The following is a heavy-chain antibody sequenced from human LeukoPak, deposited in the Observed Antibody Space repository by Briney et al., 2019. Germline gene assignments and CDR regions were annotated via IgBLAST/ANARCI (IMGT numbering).Heavy chain of an antibody. CDR3: ARARGYSYSYVLDY. D-gene: IGHD5-18*01. CDR1: GGSFNGYS. Sequence: KSSETLSLTCAVYGGSFNGYSWSWIRQPPGKGLGCVVEINHSGGTNYNPSLKSRVTISVDTSNNQLSLKLSSVTAAHTALYYCARARGYSYSYVLDYCGQGTLVTVSS. J-gene: IGHJ4*02. V-gene: IGHV4-34*01. CDR2: INHSGGT.